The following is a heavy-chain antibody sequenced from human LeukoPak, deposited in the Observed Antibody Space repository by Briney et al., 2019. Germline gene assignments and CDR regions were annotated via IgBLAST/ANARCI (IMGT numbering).Heavy chain of an antibody. Sequence: VASVKVSCKASGYTFTDYYLHWVRQAPGQGLGWMGWINPNSGGTNYAQTFQGRVTMTRDTSITTAYLELSRLRSDDTAVYYCARIGYNHYFDYWGQGTLVTVSS. J-gene: IGHJ4*02. CDR3: ARIGYNHYFDY. D-gene: IGHD5-12*01. CDR1: GYTFTDYY. CDR2: INPNSGGT. V-gene: IGHV1-2*02.